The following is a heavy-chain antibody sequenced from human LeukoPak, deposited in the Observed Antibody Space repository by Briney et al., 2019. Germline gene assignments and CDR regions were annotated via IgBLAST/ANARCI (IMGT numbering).Heavy chain of an antibody. CDR1: GGSTGSYY. Sequence: SETLSLTCTVSGGSTGSYYWSWIRQTPGKGLEWIAYIYYNGNANYNPSLKSRITISIDTSKNQFSLTLSSVTAADTAVYYCARAHGSGGDYFDYWGQGTLVTVSS. D-gene: IGHD5-12*01. CDR3: ARAHGSGGDYFDY. CDR2: IYYNGNA. J-gene: IGHJ4*02. V-gene: IGHV4-59*12.